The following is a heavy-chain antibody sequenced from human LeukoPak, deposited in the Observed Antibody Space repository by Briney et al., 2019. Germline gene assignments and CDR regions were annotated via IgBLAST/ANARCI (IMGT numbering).Heavy chain of an antibody. CDR2: IGTAGDT. V-gene: IGHV3-13*04. Sequence: PGGSLRLSCAASGFTFSSYDMHWVRQATGKGLEWVSAIGTAGDTYYPGSVKGRFTISRENAKNSLYLQMNSLRAGDTAVYYCARGLYGDHGGDFDYWGQGTLVTVSS. CDR1: GFTFSSYD. CDR3: ARGLYGDHGGDFDY. D-gene: IGHD4-17*01. J-gene: IGHJ4*02.